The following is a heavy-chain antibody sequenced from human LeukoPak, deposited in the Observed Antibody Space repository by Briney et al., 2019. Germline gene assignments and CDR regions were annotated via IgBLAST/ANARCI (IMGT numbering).Heavy chain of an antibody. CDR3: ARPYNSGWKGGFDY. CDR1: GGSISSGGYY. D-gene: IGHD6-19*01. V-gene: IGHV4-31*03. J-gene: IGHJ4*02. CDR2: VYYSGST. Sequence: SQTLSLTCTVSGGSISSGGYYWSWLRQHPGKGLEGIGNVYYSGSTYYNPSLKSRVTISVDTSKNQFSLKLSSVTAADTAVYYCARPYNSGWKGGFDYWGQGTLVTVSS.